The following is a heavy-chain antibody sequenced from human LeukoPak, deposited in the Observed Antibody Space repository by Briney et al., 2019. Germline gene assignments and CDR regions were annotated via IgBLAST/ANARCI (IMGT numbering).Heavy chain of an antibody. Sequence: PGGSLRLSCAASGFTFSIYWMSWVRQAPGKGLEWVASIKYDGSEKYYVDSVKGRFTISRDNAKNSLYLQMNSLRAEDTAVYYCARDKVSSGWHDDAFDIWGQGTMVTVSS. CDR3: ARDKVSSGWHDDAFDI. V-gene: IGHV3-7*05. D-gene: IGHD6-19*01. CDR1: GFTFSIYW. J-gene: IGHJ3*02. CDR2: IKYDGSEK.